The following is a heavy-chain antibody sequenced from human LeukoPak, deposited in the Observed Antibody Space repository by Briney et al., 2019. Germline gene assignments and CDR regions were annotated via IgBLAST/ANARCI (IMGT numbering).Heavy chain of an antibody. CDR3: ARRSGIEYSSSSRPSYYYYSVDV. J-gene: IGHJ6*03. CDR1: GGSISSYY. Sequence: SETLSLTCTVSGGSISSYYWSWGRQPPGNGLGWSGDIYYSGSINYTPSPQSRVTISVYTSKHQFSLKLSSVTAADTAVYYCARRSGIEYSSSSRPSYYYYSVDVCPKGTTVPVSS. CDR2: IYYSGSI. V-gene: IGHV4-59*01. D-gene: IGHD6-6*01.